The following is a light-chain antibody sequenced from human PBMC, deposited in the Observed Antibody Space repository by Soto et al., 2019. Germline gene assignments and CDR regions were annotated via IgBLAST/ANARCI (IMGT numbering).Light chain of an antibody. CDR3: QQYGSSPT. Sequence: EIGLTQSPGTLSLSPGERATLSCRASQSFISSFLAWYQQKPGQAPRLLIYGASSRATGIPDRFSGSGSGTDFTLTISRLEPEDFAVYYCQQYGSSPTFGQGTKVDIK. CDR1: QSFISSF. V-gene: IGKV3-20*01. CDR2: GAS. J-gene: IGKJ1*01.